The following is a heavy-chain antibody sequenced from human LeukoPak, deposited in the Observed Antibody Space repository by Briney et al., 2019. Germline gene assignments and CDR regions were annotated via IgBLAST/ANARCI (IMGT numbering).Heavy chain of an antibody. CDR3: ARDSFSIDY. CDR2: MWYDGSNR. Sequence: GGSLRLSCAASGFTFSSYGMHWVRQAPGKGLEWVAVMWYDGSNRYYADSVKGRFTISRDNSKNTLYLQMNSLRAEDTAVYYCARDSFSIDYWGQGTLVTVSS. D-gene: IGHD4-11*01. CDR1: GFTFSSYG. J-gene: IGHJ4*02. V-gene: IGHV3-33*01.